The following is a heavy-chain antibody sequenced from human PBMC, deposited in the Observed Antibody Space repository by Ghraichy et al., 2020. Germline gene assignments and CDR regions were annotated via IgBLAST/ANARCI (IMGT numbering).Heavy chain of an antibody. CDR3: AKSDDSSSHYYYYGMDV. CDR2: IIPIFDTP. V-gene: IGHV1-69*13. Sequence: SVKVSCKASGGTFSNYAFSWVRQAPGQGLEWMGGIIPIFDTPKYAQKFQDRVTISADESTNTAAMELSSLRSDDTAVYYCAKSDDSSSHYYYYGMDVWGQGTTVTVSS. D-gene: IGHD6-6*01. J-gene: IGHJ6*02. CDR1: GGTFSNYA.